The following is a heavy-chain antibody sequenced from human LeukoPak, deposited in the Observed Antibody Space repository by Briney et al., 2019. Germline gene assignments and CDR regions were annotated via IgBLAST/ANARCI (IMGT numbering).Heavy chain of an antibody. D-gene: IGHD1-26*01. V-gene: IGHV3-21*01. CDR2: ITSSSTYI. CDR3: ARDPYSGRYGDYYYYYMDV. Sequence: GGSLRLSCAASGFTFSTYNMNWVRQVPGKGLEWVSSITSSSTYIFYADSVKGRFTISRDNAQNSLYLQINSLRAEDTAVYYCARDPYSGRYGDYYYYYMDVWGKGTTLTISS. CDR1: GFTFSTYN. J-gene: IGHJ6*03.